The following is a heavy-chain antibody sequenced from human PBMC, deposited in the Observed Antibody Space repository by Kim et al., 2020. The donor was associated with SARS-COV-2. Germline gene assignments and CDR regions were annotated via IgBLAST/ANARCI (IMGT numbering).Heavy chain of an antibody. CDR3: ARAFVYYYYGMDV. V-gene: IGHV3-30*01. Sequence: YVDSVKGRFTTSKDNSMTTLYLQMNSLRAEDTAVYYCARAFVYYYYGMDVWGQGTTVTVSS. J-gene: IGHJ6*02.